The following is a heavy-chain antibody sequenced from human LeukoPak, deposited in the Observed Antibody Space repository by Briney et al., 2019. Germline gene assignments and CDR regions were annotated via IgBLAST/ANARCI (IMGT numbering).Heavy chain of an antibody. V-gene: IGHV3-30*02. D-gene: IGHD3-22*01. CDR3: AKGRDMIPPSAFDY. CDR1: GFTFSSYG. Sequence: PGGSLRLSCAASGFTFSSYGMHWVRQAPGKGLEWVAFIRYDGSNKYYADYVKGRFTISKDNSKNTLFLQMNSLRADDTAVYYCAKGRDMIPPSAFDYWGQGTLVSVSS. CDR2: IRYDGSNK. J-gene: IGHJ4*02.